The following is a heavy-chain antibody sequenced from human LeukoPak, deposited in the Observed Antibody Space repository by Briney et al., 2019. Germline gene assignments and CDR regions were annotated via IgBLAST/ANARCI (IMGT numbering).Heavy chain of an antibody. V-gene: IGHV3-23*01. J-gene: IGHJ4*02. D-gene: IGHD1-14*01. CDR2: VSPDGGTT. Sequence: PGGSLRLSCAASGFTFSRYAMSWVRQAPGKGLEWVSAVSPDGGTTYYADSVKGRFTISRDNSKNTLYLQMNSLRAEDTAVYYCAKRSPSGIVFFDYWGQGTLVTVSS. CDR1: GFTFSRYA. CDR3: AKRSPSGIVFFDY.